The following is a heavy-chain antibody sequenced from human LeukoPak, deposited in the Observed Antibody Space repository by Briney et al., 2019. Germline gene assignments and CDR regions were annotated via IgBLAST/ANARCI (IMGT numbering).Heavy chain of an antibody. CDR1: GGSFSGYY. V-gene: IGHV4-34*01. Sequence: SVTLSLTCAVYGGSFSGYYWSWIRQPPGKGLEWIGEINHSGSTNYNPSLKSRVTISIDTSKNQFSLKLSSVTAADTAVYYCARCGSGWYLFDYWGQGTLVTVSS. D-gene: IGHD6-19*01. CDR2: INHSGST. J-gene: IGHJ4*02. CDR3: ARCGSGWYLFDY.